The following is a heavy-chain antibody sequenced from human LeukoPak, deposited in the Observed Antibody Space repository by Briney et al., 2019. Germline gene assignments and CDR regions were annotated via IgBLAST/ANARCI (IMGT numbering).Heavy chain of an antibody. V-gene: IGHV3-23*01. CDR1: GFISSTHG. D-gene: IGHD3-10*01. CDR2: ISGSGDST. Sequence: PGGTLRLSCAASGFISSTHGMNWVRQAPGKGLEWVSTISGSGDSTYYADSVKGRFTTSRDNSKNTLYLQMNSLRVEDTAVYYCAKGAYYRDWGQGPLVTISS. J-gene: IGHJ4*02. CDR3: AKGAYYRD.